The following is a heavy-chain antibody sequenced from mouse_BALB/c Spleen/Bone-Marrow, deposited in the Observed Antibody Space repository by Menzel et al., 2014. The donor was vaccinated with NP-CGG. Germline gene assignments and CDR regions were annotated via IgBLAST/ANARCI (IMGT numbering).Heavy chain of an antibody. CDR2: IWSGGST. CDR3: ARNPIRRNAMDY. J-gene: IGHJ4*01. V-gene: IGHV2-2*02. CDR1: GFSLTSYG. D-gene: IGHD2-12*01. Sequence: QVQLQQSGPGLVQPSQRLSIPCTDSGFSLTSYGVHWVRQSPGKGLEWLGVIWSGGSTDYNAPFMSRLNISKDNSKSQVFFKMNSLQANDAAIYYCARNPIRRNAMDYWGQGTSVTVSS.